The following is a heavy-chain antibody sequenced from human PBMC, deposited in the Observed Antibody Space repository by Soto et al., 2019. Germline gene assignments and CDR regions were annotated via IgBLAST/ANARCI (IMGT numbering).Heavy chain of an antibody. CDR2: INAGNGNT. V-gene: IGHV1-3*01. CDR3: ARDQRGRRFYYCMDV. Sequence: QVPLVQSGAEVKKPGASVKVSCKASGYTFTSYPMHWVRQAPGQGLEWMGWINAGNGNTKYSQNFQGRVTITRDTSASTVYMELSSLRSEDTAVYFCARDQRGRRFYYCMDVWGKGTTVTVSS. CDR1: GYTFTSYP. D-gene: IGHD4-17*01. J-gene: IGHJ6*03.